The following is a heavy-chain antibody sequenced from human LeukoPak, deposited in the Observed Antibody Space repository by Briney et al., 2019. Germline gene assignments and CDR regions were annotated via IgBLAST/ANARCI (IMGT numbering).Heavy chain of an antibody. V-gene: IGHV4-34*01. Sequence: SETLSLTCAVYGGSFSAYYWSWIRQPPGKGLEWIGEINHSGSTNYNPSLKSRVTLSIDTSKNQFSLEMSSVTAADTAVYYCARGRGARSSRWYNWFDPWGQETLVTVSS. CDR2: INHSGST. CDR3: ARGRGARSSRWYNWFDP. D-gene: IGHD6-13*01. CDR1: GGSFSAYY. J-gene: IGHJ5*02.